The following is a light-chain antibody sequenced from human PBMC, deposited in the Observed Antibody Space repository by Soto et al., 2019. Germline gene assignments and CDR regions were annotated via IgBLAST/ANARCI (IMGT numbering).Light chain of an antibody. CDR3: GTWDNSLHSWV. CDR1: SSNIGNNY. V-gene: IGLV1-51*01. CDR2: DNN. J-gene: IGLJ3*02. Sequence: QSVLMQPPSVSAAPGQRVTISCSGSSSNIGNNYVSWYQQFPGTAPKLLIYDNNSRPSGIPDRFSGSKSGTSTTLGITGLQTGDEAEYYCGTWDNSLHSWVFGGGTKLTVL.